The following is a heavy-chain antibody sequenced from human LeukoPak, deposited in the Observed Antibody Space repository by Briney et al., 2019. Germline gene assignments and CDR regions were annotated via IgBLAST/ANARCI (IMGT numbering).Heavy chain of an antibody. J-gene: IGHJ3*02. CDR2: INHNGNVN. V-gene: IGHV3-7*03. CDR1: GFTFSSYW. CDR3: ARDRSGSSSLNAFDI. D-gene: IGHD3-10*01. Sequence: GGSLRLSCAASGFTFSSYWMNWARQAPGKGLEWVASINHNGNVNYYVDSVKGRFTISRDNAKNSLYLQMSNLRAEDTAVYYCARDRSGSSSLNAFDIWGQGTMVTVSS.